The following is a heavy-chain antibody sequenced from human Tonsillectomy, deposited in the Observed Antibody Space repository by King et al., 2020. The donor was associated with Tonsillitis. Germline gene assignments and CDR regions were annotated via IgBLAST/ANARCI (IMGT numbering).Heavy chain of an antibody. J-gene: IGHJ4*02. CDR2: ISGNGGST. V-gene: IGHV3-23*04. D-gene: IGHD6-19*01. CDR1: GFTFRSYA. CDR3: ANERNTQWLPTKFDF. Sequence: VQLVESGGGLVQPGGSLRVSCAASGFTFRSYAMSWVRQAPGKGLEWVSAISGNGGSTYYANSVKGRFTISRDNSKNTLYLQMNSLRAEDTAVYYCANERNTQWLPTKFDFWGQGTLVTVSS.